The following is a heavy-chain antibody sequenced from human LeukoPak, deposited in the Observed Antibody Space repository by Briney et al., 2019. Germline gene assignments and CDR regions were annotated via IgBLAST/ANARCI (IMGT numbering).Heavy chain of an antibody. CDR1: GYTFTSYG. Sequence: ASVKVSCKASGYTFTSYGISWVRQAPGQGLEWMGWISAYNGNTNYAQKLQGRVTMTTDTSTSTAYMELRSLRSDDTAVYYCARDSSSGWYTDRYFDYWGQGTLVTVSS. CDR3: ARDSSSGWYTDRYFDY. J-gene: IGHJ4*02. V-gene: IGHV1-18*01. CDR2: ISAYNGNT. D-gene: IGHD6-19*01.